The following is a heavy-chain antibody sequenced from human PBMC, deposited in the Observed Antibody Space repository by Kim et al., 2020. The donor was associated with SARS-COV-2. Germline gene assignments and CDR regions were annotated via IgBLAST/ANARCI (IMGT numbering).Heavy chain of an antibody. Sequence: SETLSLTCTVSGGSISSYYWSWIRQPPGKGLEWIGYIYYSGSTNYNPSLKSRVTISVDTSKNQFSLKLSSVTAADTAVYYCAIVGVAAAGTYLRYWGQGTLVTVSS. CDR3: AIVGVAAAGTYLRY. D-gene: IGHD6-13*01. CDR2: IYYSGST. V-gene: IGHV4-59*01. J-gene: IGHJ4*02. CDR1: GGSISSYY.